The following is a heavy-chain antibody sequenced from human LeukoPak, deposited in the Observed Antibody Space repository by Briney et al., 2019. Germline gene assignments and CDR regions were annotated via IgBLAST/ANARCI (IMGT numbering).Heavy chain of an antibody. CDR2: VYYTGST. CDR3: ARGGDGYKSPWFDP. D-gene: IGHD5-24*01. V-gene: IGHV4-59*01. Sequence: SETLSLTCTVSAGSLIFCNWSWFGRPPGRGLDWLGYVYYTGSTNYNPSLKGRVTISLHTSKNQFSLNVSSVTAADTAVYYCARGGDGYKSPWFDPWGRGTLVTVSS. CDR1: AGSLIFCN. J-gene: IGHJ5*02.